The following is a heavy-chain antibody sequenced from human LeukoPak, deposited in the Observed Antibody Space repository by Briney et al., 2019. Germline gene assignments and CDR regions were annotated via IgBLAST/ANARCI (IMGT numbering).Heavy chain of an antibody. Sequence: GESLKISCKASGYSFINHWIGWVRQKPGKGLEWMGIIYPGDSDTRYSPSFQGQVTISADKSISTAYLQWSSLKASDTAMYYCARQGSPLVGYDSTGYYYALTFDYWGQGTLVTVSS. CDR1: GYSFINHW. J-gene: IGHJ4*02. CDR3: ARQGSPLVGYDSTGYYYALTFDY. CDR2: IYPGDSDT. D-gene: IGHD3-22*01. V-gene: IGHV5-51*01.